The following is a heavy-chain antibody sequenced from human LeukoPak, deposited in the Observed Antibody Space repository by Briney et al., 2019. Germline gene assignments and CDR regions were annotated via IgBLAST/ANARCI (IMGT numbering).Heavy chain of an antibody. J-gene: IGHJ4*02. D-gene: IGHD6-13*01. V-gene: IGHV4-34*01. CDR2: INHSGST. CDR3: ARGFSSSWYHYFDY. Sequence: PSETLSLTCAVYGGSFSGHYWSWIRQPPGKGLEWIGEINHSGSTNYNPSLKSRVTISVDTSKNQFSLKLSSVTAADTAVYYCARGFSSSWYHYFDYWDQGTLVTVSS. CDR1: GGSFSGHY.